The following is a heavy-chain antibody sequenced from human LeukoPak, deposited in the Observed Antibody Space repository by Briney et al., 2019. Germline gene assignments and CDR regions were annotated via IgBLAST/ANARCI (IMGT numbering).Heavy chain of an antibody. Sequence: PGGSLRLSCAASGFTFSSYSMNWVRQAPGKGLEWVSSISSSSSYIYYADSVKGRFTISRDNAKNSLYLQMNSLRAEDTAVYYCARDKRSSGAFDIWGQGTMVTVSS. CDR2: ISSSSSYI. CDR1: GFTFSSYS. CDR3: ARDKRSSGAFDI. J-gene: IGHJ3*02. D-gene: IGHD6-25*01. V-gene: IGHV3-21*01.